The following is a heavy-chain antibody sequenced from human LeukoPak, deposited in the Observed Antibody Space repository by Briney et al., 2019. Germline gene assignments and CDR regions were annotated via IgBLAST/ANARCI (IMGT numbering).Heavy chain of an antibody. CDR1: DFTFSFYW. Sequence: GGSLRLSCAASDFTFSFYWMTWVRQAPGKGLVWVARINGDGSSINYADSVKGRFTISRDNAKNTLYLQMNSLRAEDTALYHCARNNGMDVWGQGTTVIVSS. CDR3: ARNNGMDV. CDR2: INGDGSSI. J-gene: IGHJ6*02. V-gene: IGHV3-74*01.